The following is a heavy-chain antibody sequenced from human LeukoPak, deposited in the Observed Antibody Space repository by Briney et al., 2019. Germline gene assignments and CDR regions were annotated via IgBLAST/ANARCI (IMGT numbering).Heavy chain of an antibody. Sequence: SGTLSLTCDVSGGSISSSNWWSWVRQPPGKGLEWIGEIYHSGSTNYNPSLKSRVTISVDTSKNQFSLKLSSVTAADTAVYYCAAVVVITHAFDIWGQGTMVTVSS. V-gene: IGHV4-4*02. D-gene: IGHD3-22*01. J-gene: IGHJ3*02. CDR2: IYHSGST. CDR3: AAVVVITHAFDI. CDR1: GGSISSSNW.